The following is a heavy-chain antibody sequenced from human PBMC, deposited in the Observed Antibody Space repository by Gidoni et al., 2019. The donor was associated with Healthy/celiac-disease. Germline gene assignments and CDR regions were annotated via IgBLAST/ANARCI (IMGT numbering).Heavy chain of an antibody. V-gene: IGHV3-23*01. CDR2: ISGSGGST. J-gene: IGHJ4*02. CDR3: AKAAHAYDSSGYPRGGYFDY. CDR1: GFTFRSYA. D-gene: IGHD3-22*01. Sequence: EVQLLESGGGLVQPGGSLRLSCAASGFTFRSYAMSWVRQAPGKGLEWVSAISGSGGSTYYADSVKGRFTISRDNSKNTLYLQMNSLRAEDTAVYYCAKAAHAYDSSGYPRGGYFDYWGQGTLVTVSS.